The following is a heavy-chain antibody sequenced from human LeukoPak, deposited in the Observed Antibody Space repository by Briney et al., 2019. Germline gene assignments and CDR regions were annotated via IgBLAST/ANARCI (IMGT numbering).Heavy chain of an antibody. Sequence: VEALKIYCQGSGYSFTSYWIGWVRPMPGKGLEWMGIIQPVDSDTRYSPSFQGQVTISADKSINSAYLLWSSLNASDTAMYYCARGGSWTHFDYWGQGNLVTVSS. CDR3: ARGGSWTHFDY. J-gene: IGHJ4*02. CDR1: GYSFTSYW. CDR2: IQPVDSDT. D-gene: IGHD6-13*01. V-gene: IGHV5-51*01.